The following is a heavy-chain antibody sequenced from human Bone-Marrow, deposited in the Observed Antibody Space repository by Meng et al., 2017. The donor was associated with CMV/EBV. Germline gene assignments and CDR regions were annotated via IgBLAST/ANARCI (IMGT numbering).Heavy chain of an antibody. J-gene: IGHJ6*02. V-gene: IGHV3-23*03. D-gene: IGHD3-3*01. CDR3: AKDFWSGYNYYYYGMDV. CDR1: GFTFSSYW. Sequence: GESLKISCAASGFTFSSYWMHWVRQAPGKGLEWVSLISWDGGSTYYADSVKGRFTISRDNSKNTLYLQMNSLRAEDTAVYYCAKDFWSGYNYYYYGMDVWGQGTTVTVSS. CDR2: ISWDGGST.